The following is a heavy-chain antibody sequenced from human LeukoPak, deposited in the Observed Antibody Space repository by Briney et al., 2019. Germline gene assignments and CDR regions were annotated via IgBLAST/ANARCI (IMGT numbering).Heavy chain of an antibody. J-gene: IGHJ6*02. CDR2: ISSSSSYI. D-gene: IGHD6-6*01. Sequence: GGSLRLSCAASGFTFSSHSMNWVRQAPGKGLEWVSSISSSSSYIYYADSVKGRFTISRDNAKNSLYLQMNSLRAEDTAVYYCARDLEYSSSWGMDVWGQGTTVTVSS. V-gene: IGHV3-21*01. CDR1: GFTFSSHS. CDR3: ARDLEYSSSWGMDV.